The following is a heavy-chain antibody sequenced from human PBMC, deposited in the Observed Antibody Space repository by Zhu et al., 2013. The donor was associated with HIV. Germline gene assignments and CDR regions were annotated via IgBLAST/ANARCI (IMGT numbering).Heavy chain of an antibody. CDR1: GYTFTSYG. CDR3: ARAYYDFWSGYPHISSNDY. CDR2: ISAYNGNT. J-gene: IGHJ4*02. D-gene: IGHD3-3*01. V-gene: IGHV1-18*01. Sequence: QVQLVQSGAEVKKPGASVKVSCKASGYTFTSYGISWVRQAPGQGLEWMGWISAYNGNTNYAQKLQGRVTMTTDTSTSTAYMELRSLRSDDTAVYYCARAYYDFWSGYPHISSNDYWGQGTLVTVSS.